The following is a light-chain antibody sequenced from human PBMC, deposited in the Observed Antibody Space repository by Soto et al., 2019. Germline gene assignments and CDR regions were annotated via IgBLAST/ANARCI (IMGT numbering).Light chain of an antibody. J-gene: IGKJ4*01. V-gene: IGKV3-11*01. Sequence: EIVLTQSPATLSLSPGERATLSCRASQSVSSYLAWYQQKPGQAPRLLIYDASNRATGIPAMFSGSGSGTDFTLPISSPEPEDFAVYYCQQRSNWPPLTFGGGTKVEIK. CDR1: QSVSSY. CDR3: QQRSNWPPLT. CDR2: DAS.